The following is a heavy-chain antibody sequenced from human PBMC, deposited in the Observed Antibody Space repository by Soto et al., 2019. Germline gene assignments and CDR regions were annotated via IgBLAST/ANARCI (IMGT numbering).Heavy chain of an antibody. CDR3: ANAVRGQLGYYFDY. J-gene: IGHJ4*02. V-gene: IGHV3-23*01. Sequence: EVQLLESGGGLVQPGGSLRLSCAASGFTFSSYAMSWVRQAPRKGLEWVSAISGSGGSTYYADSVKGRFTISRDNSKNPLYLQMSSLRAEDTAVYYCANAVRGQLGYYFDYWGQGTLVTVSS. CDR1: GFTFSSYA. D-gene: IGHD6-13*01. CDR2: ISGSGGST.